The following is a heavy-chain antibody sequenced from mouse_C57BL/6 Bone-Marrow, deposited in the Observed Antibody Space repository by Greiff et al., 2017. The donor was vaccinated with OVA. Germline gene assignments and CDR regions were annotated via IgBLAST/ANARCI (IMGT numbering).Heavy chain of an antibody. D-gene: IGHD1-1*01. CDR1: GYTFTSYW. CDR2: IDPSDSYT. J-gene: IGHJ1*03. V-gene: IGHV1-50*01. CDR3: ARDTKDWYFDV. Sequence: QVQLQQPGAELVKPGASVKLSCKASGYTFTSYWMQWVKQRPGQGLEWIGEIDPSDSYTNYNPKFKGKATLTVDTSSSTAYMQLSSLTSEDSAVYYCARDTKDWYFDVWGTGTTVTVSS.